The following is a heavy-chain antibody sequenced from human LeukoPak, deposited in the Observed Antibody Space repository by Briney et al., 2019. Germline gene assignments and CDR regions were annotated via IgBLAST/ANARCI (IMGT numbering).Heavy chain of an antibody. D-gene: IGHD1-1*01. CDR1: GFTFSNYG. V-gene: IGHV3-30*02. CDR2: IRYDGSNK. CDR3: SQLERGSH. Sequence: GGSLRLSCAASGFTFSNYGMHWVRQAPGKGLEWVAFIRYDGSNKYYADSVKGRFTISRDNSKNTLCLQMNSLRAEDTAAYYCSQLERGSHWGQGTLVTVSS. J-gene: IGHJ4*02.